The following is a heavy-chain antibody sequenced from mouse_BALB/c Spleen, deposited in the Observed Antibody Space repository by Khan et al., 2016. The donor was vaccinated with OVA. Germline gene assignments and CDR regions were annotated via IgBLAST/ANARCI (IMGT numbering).Heavy chain of an antibody. CDR1: GYTFTNYW. Sequence: QVQLQQPGAELVKPGASVKLSCKTSGYTFTNYWIQWIKQRPGQGLGWIGQIFPGTGHTYNYEIFKAKATLTIDASSSTAYMQLTSRTAEDSAVYFCARGYFGNYELAYWGQGTLVTVSP. CDR3: ARGYFGNYELAY. D-gene: IGHD2-1*01. CDR2: IFPGTGHT. V-gene: IGHV1S132*01. J-gene: IGHJ3*01.